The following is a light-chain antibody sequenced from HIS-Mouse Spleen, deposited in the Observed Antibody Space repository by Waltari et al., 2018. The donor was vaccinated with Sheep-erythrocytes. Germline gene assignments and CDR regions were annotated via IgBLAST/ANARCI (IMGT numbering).Light chain of an antibody. CDR3: QAWDSSTYV. V-gene: IGLV3-1*01. Sequence: SYELTQPPSVSVSPGQTASITCSGDKLGDKYACWYQQKPGQSPVLVIYQDSKRPSGTPERLAGANAGKTATLTISGTQAMDEADYYCQAWDSSTYVFGTGTKVTVL. J-gene: IGLJ1*01. CDR2: QDS. CDR1: KLGDKY.